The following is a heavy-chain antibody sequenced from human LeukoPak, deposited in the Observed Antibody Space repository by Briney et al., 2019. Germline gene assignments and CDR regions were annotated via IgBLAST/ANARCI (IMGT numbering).Heavy chain of an antibody. CDR3: AKDRKVGPNFASYFDY. Sequence: GGSLRLSCAASGFTVSSNYMSWVRQAPGKGLEWVSAISGSGGSTYYADSVKGRFTISRDNSKNTLYLQMNSLRAEDTAVYYCAKDRKVGPNFASYFDYWGQGTLVTVSS. CDR2: ISGSGGST. J-gene: IGHJ4*02. CDR1: GFTVSSNY. V-gene: IGHV3-23*01. D-gene: IGHD1-26*01.